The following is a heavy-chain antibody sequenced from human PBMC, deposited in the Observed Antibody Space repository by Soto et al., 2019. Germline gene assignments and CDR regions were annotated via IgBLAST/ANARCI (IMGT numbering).Heavy chain of an antibody. Sequence: QVQLVQSGAEVKKPGSSVKVSCKASGGTFSSYAISWVRQAPGQGPEWMGGIIPIFGKANYAQKFQGRVTITADESTSTAYMELSSLRSEDTAVYYCAQSPDLAVSTSKCYYYYGMDVWGQGTTVTVSS. CDR3: AQSPDLAVSTSKCYYYYGMDV. CDR2: IIPIFGKA. CDR1: GGTFSSYA. D-gene: IGHD2-2*01. J-gene: IGHJ6*02. V-gene: IGHV1-69*01.